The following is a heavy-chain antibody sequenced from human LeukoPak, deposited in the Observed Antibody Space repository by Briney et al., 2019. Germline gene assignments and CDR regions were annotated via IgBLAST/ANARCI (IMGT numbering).Heavy chain of an antibody. Sequence: ASGKSSCQASGYTFSDYYIHWVRQAPGQGREWMGWIKPKTGSTNYPQKFQCGVTMTRDTSISSVNMELSRLRAADTSVYVCARDLDDAFDIWGQGTVVTVSS. D-gene: IGHD1-1*01. CDR3: ARDLDDAFDI. J-gene: IGHJ3*02. CDR2: IKPKTGST. CDR1: GYTFSDYY. V-gene: IGHV1-2*02.